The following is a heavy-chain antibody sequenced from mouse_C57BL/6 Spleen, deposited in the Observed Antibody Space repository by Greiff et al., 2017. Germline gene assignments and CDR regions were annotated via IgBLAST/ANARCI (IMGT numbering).Heavy chain of an antibody. J-gene: IGHJ4*01. Sequence: QVQLQQSGPGLVQPSQSLSITCTVSGFSLTSYGVHWVRQSPGKGLEWLGVIWSGGSTDYNAAFISRLSISKDNSKSQVFFNMNSLRADDTAIYYCANNYYGGNYYAMDYWGHGTSVTVYS. D-gene: IGHD1-1*01. CDR1: GFSLTSYG. CDR3: ANNYYGGNYYAMDY. CDR2: IWSGGST. V-gene: IGHV2-2*01.